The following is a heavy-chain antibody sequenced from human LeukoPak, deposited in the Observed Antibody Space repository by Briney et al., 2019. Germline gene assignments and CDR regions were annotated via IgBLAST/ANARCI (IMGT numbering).Heavy chain of an antibody. CDR2: IYKSETT. CDR1: GGSISNYY. Sequence: SETLSLTCTVSGGSISNYYWSWIRQPPGKGQEWIGFIYKSETTSYSPSLQSRVTISVDTSKSQFSLKLSSVTAADTAVYYCARGVGYSYGLDYWGQGTLVIVSS. V-gene: IGHV4-59*01. D-gene: IGHD5-18*01. J-gene: IGHJ4*02. CDR3: ARGVGYSYGLDY.